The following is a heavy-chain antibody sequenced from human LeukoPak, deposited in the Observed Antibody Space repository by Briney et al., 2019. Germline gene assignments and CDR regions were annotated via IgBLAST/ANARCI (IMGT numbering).Heavy chain of an antibody. V-gene: IGHV1-18*01. CDR2: ISGYSGYT. J-gene: IGHJ4*02. D-gene: IGHD6-13*01. CDR1: GYNSFRFG. Sequence: ASVKVSCKASGYNSFRFGISRGRQAPGQGLEWMGWISGYSGYTNYAQKFQDRVSMTTDTSTNTAYMEVRSLRSDDTAVYYCARDARAAAGTPFHYWGQGTLVTVSS. CDR3: ARDARAAAGTPFHY.